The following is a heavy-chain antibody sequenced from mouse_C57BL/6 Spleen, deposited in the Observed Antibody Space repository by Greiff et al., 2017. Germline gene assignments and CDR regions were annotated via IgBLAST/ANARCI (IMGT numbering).Heavy chain of an antibody. V-gene: IGHV5-6*01. CDR3: ARGEYFDV. CDR1: GFTFSSYG. CDR2: ISSGGSYT. J-gene: IGHJ1*03. Sequence: EVQGVESGGDLVKPGGSLKLSCAASGFTFSSYGMSWVRQTPDKRLEWVATISSGGSYTYYPDSVKGRFPISRDNAKNTLYLQMSSLKSEDTAMYYCARGEYFDVWGTGTTVTVSS.